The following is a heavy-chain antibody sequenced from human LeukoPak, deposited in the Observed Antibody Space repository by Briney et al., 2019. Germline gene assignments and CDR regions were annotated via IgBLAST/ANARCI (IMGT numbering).Heavy chain of an antibody. J-gene: IGHJ6*02. CDR1: GYTFTGYY. CDR3: ARDLDYGDYYYGMGV. D-gene: IGHD4-17*01. V-gene: IGHV1-2*02. Sequence: ASVKVSCKASGYTFTGYYMHWVRQAPGQGLEWMGWINPNSGGTNYAQKFQGRVTMTRDTSISTAYMELSRLRSDDTAVYYCARDLDYGDYYYGMGVWGQGTTVTVSS. CDR2: INPNSGGT.